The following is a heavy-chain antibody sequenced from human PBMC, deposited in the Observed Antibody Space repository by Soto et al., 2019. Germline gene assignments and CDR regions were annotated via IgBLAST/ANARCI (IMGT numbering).Heavy chain of an antibody. D-gene: IGHD3-10*01. CDR1: GFTFSSYG. CDR2: ISYDGSNK. Sequence: PGGSLRLSYAASGFTFSSYGMHWVRQAPGKGLEWLAVISYDGSNKYYADSVKGRFTISRDNSKNTLYLQMNSLRAEDTAVYYCAKDDAPRFGKCEDNYYGMDVWGQGPSVTVSS. V-gene: IGHV3-30*18. CDR3: AKDDAPRFGKCEDNYYGMDV. J-gene: IGHJ6*02.